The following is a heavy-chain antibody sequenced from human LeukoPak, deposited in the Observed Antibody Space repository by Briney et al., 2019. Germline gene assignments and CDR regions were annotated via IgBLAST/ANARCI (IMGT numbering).Heavy chain of an antibody. V-gene: IGHV4-61*01. Sequence: SAPLSLTCTVSGGSFSSSIYHWFWIRQPPGQGLEWIGFTYNGGSTYYNPSLKSRVTISVDMAKNQFSLKVMSVTAADTAVYYCVRGHGGYWGQGTLVTVSS. CDR2: TYNGGST. CDR1: GGSFSSSIYH. J-gene: IGHJ4*02. CDR3: VRGHGGY.